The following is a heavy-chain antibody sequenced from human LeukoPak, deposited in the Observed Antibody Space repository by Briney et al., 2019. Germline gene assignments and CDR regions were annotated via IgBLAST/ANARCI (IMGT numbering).Heavy chain of an antibody. V-gene: IGHV3-53*01. CDR2: IYSGGST. CDR1: GFSVSSDY. J-gene: IGHJ4*02. D-gene: IGHD5-18*01. CDR3: ARYHTALNY. Sequence: GGSLRLSCAASGFSVSSDYMTWVRQAPGKGLEWVSVIYSGGSTNYAGSVKGRFTISRDNSKNTLYLQMNNVRVEDTAVYFCARYHTALNYWGQGTLVTASS.